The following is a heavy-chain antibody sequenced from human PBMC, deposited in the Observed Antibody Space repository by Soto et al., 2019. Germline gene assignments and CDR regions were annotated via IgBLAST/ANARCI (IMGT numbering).Heavy chain of an antibody. CDR1: GQSFSGHS. D-gene: IGHD1-1*01. Sequence: QVQLQQWGAGLVKPSETLSLSCAVYGQSFSGHSWAWIRQPPGKGLEWIGEISESGSTYYNPSLKSRVTISTDTSKNQFSLKLNSVTAADTAAYFCARGSGIVALPGELEDVNYDFWGRGTLVNVSS. J-gene: IGHJ4*02. CDR3: ARGSGIVALPGELEDVNYDF. V-gene: IGHV4-34*01. CDR2: ISESGST.